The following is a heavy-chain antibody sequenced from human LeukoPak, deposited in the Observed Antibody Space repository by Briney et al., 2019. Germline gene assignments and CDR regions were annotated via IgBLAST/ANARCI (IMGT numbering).Heavy chain of an antibody. V-gene: IGHV3-30*03. J-gene: IGHJ4*02. CDR3: ARLGIVVPDY. D-gene: IGHD2-2*01. CDR1: GFTFSSYG. Sequence: GRSLRLSCAASGFTFSSYGMHWVRQAPGKGLEWVAVISYEGSNKYYADSVKGRFTISRDNSKNTPYLQMNSLRAEDTAVYYCARLGIVVPDYWGQGTLVTVSS. CDR2: ISYEGSNK.